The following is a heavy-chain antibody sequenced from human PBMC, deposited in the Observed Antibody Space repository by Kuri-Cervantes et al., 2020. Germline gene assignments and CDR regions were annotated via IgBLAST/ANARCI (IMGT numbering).Heavy chain of an antibody. CDR1: GFTFSSYG. J-gene: IGHJ3*02. CDR2: ISYDGSNK. D-gene: IGHD1-26*01. V-gene: IGHV3-30*03. CDR3: ARVGSGSYYSMGSSWAGAFDI. Sequence: GGSLRLSCAASGFTFSSYGMHWVRQAPGKGLEWVAVISYDGSNKYYADSVKGRFTISRDNSKNTLYLQMNSLRAEDTAVYYCARVGSGSYYSMGSSWAGAFDIWGQGTMVTVSS.